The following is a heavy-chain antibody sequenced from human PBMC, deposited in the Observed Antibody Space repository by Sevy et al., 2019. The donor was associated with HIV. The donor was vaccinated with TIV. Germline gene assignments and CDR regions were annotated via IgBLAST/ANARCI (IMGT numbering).Heavy chain of an antibody. V-gene: IGHV3-73*01. Sequence: GGCLRLSCAVSGFNFSISAMHWVRQASGKGLEWLGRIRSSANNYATAYSTSVKGRFTMSRDDSKNTAYLQMNSLKSEDSALYYFTTILGVPFDYWGQGALVTVSS. CDR3: TTILGVPFDY. CDR2: IRSSANNYAT. CDR1: GFNFSISA. D-gene: IGHD3-10*01. J-gene: IGHJ4*02.